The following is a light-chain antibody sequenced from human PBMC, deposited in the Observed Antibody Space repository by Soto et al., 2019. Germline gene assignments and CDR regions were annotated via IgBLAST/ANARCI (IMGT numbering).Light chain of an antibody. CDR3: QQRSNWPPLT. Sequence: VLSQSPATLSLYTGERATLSCRASQNVSRFLAWYQRRPGQAPRLPIYDASNRASDIPARFSGSGSGTDFTLPISSLEPEDSAVYYCQQRSNWPPLTFGGGTKVDIK. V-gene: IGKV3-11*01. J-gene: IGKJ4*01. CDR2: DAS. CDR1: QNVSRF.